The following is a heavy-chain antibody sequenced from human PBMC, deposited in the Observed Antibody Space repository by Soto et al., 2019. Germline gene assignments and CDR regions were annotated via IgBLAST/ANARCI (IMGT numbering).Heavy chain of an antibody. CDR1: GYPLTQLT. D-gene: IGHD3-10*01. J-gene: IGHJ4*02. Sequence: DSVKVSCKVSGYPLTQLTMYCVRQAPGKGLEWMGGFNPEQGETIYAQKFQVGVTMSDVTSTDTASMELSTWRSDDTAGSYGVTHERECHRSGDRDYWAQVTLVTVCS. CDR3: VTHERECHRSGDRDY. CDR2: FNPEQGET. V-gene: IGHV1-24*01.